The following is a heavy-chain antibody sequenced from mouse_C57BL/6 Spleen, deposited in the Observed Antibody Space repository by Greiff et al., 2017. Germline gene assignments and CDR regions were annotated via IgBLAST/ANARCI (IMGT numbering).Heavy chain of an antibody. CDR3: ARESPAGTDYYAMDD. Sequence: QVQLQQSGAELVRPGTSVKVSCKASGYAFTNYLIEWVKQRPGQGLEWIGVINPGSGGTNYNEKFKGKATLTADKSSSTAYMQLSSLTSEDSAVXFCARESPAGTDYYAMDDWGQGTSVTVSS. CDR2: INPGSGGT. J-gene: IGHJ4*01. D-gene: IGHD4-1*01. CDR1: GYAFTNYL. V-gene: IGHV1-54*01.